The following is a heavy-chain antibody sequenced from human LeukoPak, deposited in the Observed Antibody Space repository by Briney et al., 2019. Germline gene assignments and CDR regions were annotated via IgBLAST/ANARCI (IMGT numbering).Heavy chain of an antibody. J-gene: IGHJ4*02. D-gene: IGHD1-1*01. Sequence: GGSLRLSCVASGFTFSSYGMHWVRQAPGKGLEWVAVISYDGSNKYYADSVKGRFAISRDNSKNTLYLQMNSLRAEDTAVYYCARSTGPAQTIDYWGQGTLVTVSS. CDR1: GFTFSSYG. CDR2: ISYDGSNK. CDR3: ARSTGPAQTIDY. V-gene: IGHV3-30*03.